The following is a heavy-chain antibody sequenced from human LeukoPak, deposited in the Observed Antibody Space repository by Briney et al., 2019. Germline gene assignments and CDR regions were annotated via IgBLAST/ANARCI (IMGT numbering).Heavy chain of an antibody. Sequence: GGSLRLSCAASGYYRMHWVRRAPGEALVWVSHINSDGSWTSYADSVKGRFTISKDNAKNTVYLQMNNLRAEDTAVYYCVSFYETYWGRGTLVTVSS. D-gene: IGHD2-2*01. J-gene: IGHJ4*02. CDR1: GYYR. CDR2: INSDGSWT. V-gene: IGHV3-74*01. CDR3: VSFYETY.